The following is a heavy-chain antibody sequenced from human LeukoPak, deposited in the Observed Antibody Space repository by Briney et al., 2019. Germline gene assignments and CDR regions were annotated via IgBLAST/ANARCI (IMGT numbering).Heavy chain of an antibody. V-gene: IGHV1-8*01. J-gene: IGHJ6*03. CDR2: MNPNSGNT. Sequence: HGASVKVSCKASGYTFTSYDINWVRQATGQGLEWMGWMNPNSGNTGYAQKFQGRVTMTRNTYISTAYMELSSLRSEDTAVYYCARKGPHCSSTSCYSYMDVWGKGTTVTVSS. CDR1: GYTFTSYD. D-gene: IGHD2-2*01. CDR3: ARKGPHCSSTSCYSYMDV.